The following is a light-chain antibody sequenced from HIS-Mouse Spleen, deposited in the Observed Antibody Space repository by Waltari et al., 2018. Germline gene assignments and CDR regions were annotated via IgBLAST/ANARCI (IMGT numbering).Light chain of an antibody. Sequence: SSELTQDPAVSVAFGQTVRITCQGDSLRSYYASWYQQEPGQAPVLVIYGKNNRPSGVPDRFAGSGSGNTESLTSTGAQAEDEADEYCNSRDSSGNHVVFGGGTKLTVL. J-gene: IGLJ2*01. V-gene: IGLV3-19*01. CDR3: NSRDSSGNHVV. CDR1: SLRSYY. CDR2: GKN.